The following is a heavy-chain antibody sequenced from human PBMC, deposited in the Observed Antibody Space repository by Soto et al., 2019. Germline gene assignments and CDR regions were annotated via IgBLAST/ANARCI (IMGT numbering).Heavy chain of an antibody. Sequence: QVQLVESGGGVVQPGRSLRLSCAASGFTFSSYGMHWVRQAPGKGLEWVAVIWYDGSNKYYADSVKGRFTISRDNSKNTVYLQMNSLRAEDTAVYYGARAVFDWSYRGGFDYWGQGTLVTVAS. CDR1: GFTFSSYG. CDR3: ARAVFDWSYRGGFDY. D-gene: IGHD3-9*01. CDR2: IWYDGSNK. V-gene: IGHV3-33*01. J-gene: IGHJ4*02.